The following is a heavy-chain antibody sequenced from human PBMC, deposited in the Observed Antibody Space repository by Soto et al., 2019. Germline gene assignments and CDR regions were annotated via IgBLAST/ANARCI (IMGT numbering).Heavy chain of an antibody. CDR3: ARDSSIFLFDY. J-gene: IGHJ4*02. CDR2: ISAYNGNT. V-gene: IGHV1-18*01. CDR1: GYTFTSYG. Sequence: ASVKVSCKASGYTFTSYGISWVRQAPGQGLEWMGWISAYNGNTKYAQKVQGRVTMTTDTSTSTAYMELRSLRSDDTAVYYCARDSSIFLFDYWGQGTLVTVPS. D-gene: IGHD3-9*01.